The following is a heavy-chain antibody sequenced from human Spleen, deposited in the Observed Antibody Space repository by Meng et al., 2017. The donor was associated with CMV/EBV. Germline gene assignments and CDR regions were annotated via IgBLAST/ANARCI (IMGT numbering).Heavy chain of an antibody. J-gene: IGHJ5*02. CDR2: ISSSSTI. CDR3: ARDSPYDFWVLDP. D-gene: IGHD3-3*01. Sequence: GESLKISCAASGFTFSSYSMNWVRQAPGKGLEWVSYISSSSTIYYADSVKGRFTISRDNAKNSLYLQMNSLRAEDTAVYYCARDSPYDFWVLDPWGQGTLVTVSS. CDR1: GFTFSSYS. V-gene: IGHV3-48*04.